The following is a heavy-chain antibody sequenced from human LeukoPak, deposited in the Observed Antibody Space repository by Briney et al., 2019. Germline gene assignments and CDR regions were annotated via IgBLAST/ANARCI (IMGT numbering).Heavy chain of an antibody. J-gene: IGHJ6*02. V-gene: IGHV1-69*04. CDR3: ARESAGLGNYYYGMDV. D-gene: IGHD6-13*01. Sequence: LVKVSCKASGGTFSSYAISWVRQAPGQGLEWIGRIIPILGIANYAQKFQGRVTITADKSTRAAYMKLSSLRSEDTAVYYCARESAGLGNYYYGMDVWGQGTTLTVSS. CDR1: GGTFSSYA. CDR2: IIPILGIA.